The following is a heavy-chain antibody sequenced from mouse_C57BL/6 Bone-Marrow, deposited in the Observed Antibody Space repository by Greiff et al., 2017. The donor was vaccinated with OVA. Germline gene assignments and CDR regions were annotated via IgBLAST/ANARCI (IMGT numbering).Heavy chain of an antibody. Sequence: EVMLVESGGGLVQSGRSLRLSCATSGFTFSDFYMEWVRQAPGKGLEWIAASRNKATDYTTEYSASVKGRFIVSRDTSQSILYLQMNALRAEDTAIYYCARDDYYWYFDVWGTGTTVTVSS. J-gene: IGHJ1*03. CDR1: GFTFSDFY. CDR3: ARDDYYWYFDV. CDR2: SRNKATDYTT. V-gene: IGHV7-1*01.